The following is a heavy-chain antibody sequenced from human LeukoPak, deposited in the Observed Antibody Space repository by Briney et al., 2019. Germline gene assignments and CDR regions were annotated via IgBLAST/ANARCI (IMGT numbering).Heavy chain of an antibody. Sequence: NPSETLSLTCTVSGGSISSSSYYWGWIPQPPGKGLEWIGEINHSGSTNYNPSLKRRVTISVDTSKNQFSLKLSSVTAADTAVYYCARQSSSSSTFYYYYYYMDVWGKGTTVTVSS. J-gene: IGHJ6*03. D-gene: IGHD6-6*01. CDR3: ARQSSSSSTFYYYYYYMDV. V-gene: IGHV4-39*01. CDR1: GGSISSSSYY. CDR2: INHSGST.